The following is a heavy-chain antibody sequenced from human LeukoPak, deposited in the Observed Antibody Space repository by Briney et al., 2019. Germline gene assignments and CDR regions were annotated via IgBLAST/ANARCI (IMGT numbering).Heavy chain of an antibody. CDR1: GFTFSTFA. D-gene: IGHD4-17*01. J-gene: IGHJ4*02. V-gene: IGHV3-23*01. CDR3: AKPLHDYGDSYFDY. CDR2: ISGSGGST. Sequence: GGSLRLSCAASGFTFSTFAMSWVRQAPGKGLEWVSAISGSGGSTYYADSVKGRFTISRDNSKNTLYLQMNSLRAEDTAVYFCAKPLHDYGDSYFDYWGQGTLVTVSS.